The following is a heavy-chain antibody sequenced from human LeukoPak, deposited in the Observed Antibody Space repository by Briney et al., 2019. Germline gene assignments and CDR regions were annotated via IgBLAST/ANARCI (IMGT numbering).Heavy chain of an antibody. Sequence: PSETLSLTCTVSGGSISSSSFYWGWIRQPPGKGLEWIGSIYYSGTTYYNPSLKSRVTISVDTSKNQFSLKLSSVTAADTAVYYCATHTYYDFWSGFYYYYYMDVWGKGTTVTVSS. CDR3: ATHTYYDFWSGFYYYYYMDV. CDR2: IYYSGTT. J-gene: IGHJ6*03. D-gene: IGHD3-3*01. V-gene: IGHV4-39*01. CDR1: GGSISSSSFY.